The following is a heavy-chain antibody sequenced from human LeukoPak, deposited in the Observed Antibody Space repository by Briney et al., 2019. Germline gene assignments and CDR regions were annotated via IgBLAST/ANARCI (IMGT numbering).Heavy chain of an antibody. CDR1: GFTFSTYW. D-gene: IGHD3-10*01. CDR2: INPDGSGT. J-gene: IGHJ4*02. V-gene: IGHV3-74*01. Sequence: GGSLRLSCAASGFTFSTYWMHWVRQSPGKGLVWVSRINPDGSGTSHADSVKGRFTISRDKAKNTLYLQMNSLRAEDTAVYYCARDSGSGSYSGYWGLGTLVTVSS. CDR3: ARDSGSGSYSGY.